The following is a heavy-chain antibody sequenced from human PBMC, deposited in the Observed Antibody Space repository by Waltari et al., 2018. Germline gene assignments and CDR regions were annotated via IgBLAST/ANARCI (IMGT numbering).Heavy chain of an antibody. CDR2: IYQSGGT. V-gene: IGHV4-38-2*01. CDR1: GYSISSGYY. Sequence: QMLLQESGPELVKPSETLSLTCDVSGYSISSGYYWGWIRQPPGQGLGWSGKIYQSGGTFYNPSLNSRVTISVDTSKNQFTLKLSSVTAADTAVYYCARIDYIGYCDFWGRGTLVTVSS. J-gene: IGHJ4*02. D-gene: IGHD5-12*01. CDR3: ARIDYIGYCDF.